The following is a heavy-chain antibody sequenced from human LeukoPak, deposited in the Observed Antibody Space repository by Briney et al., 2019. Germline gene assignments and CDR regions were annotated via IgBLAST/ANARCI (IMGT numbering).Heavy chain of an antibody. J-gene: IGHJ4*02. CDR1: GGSISSYY. CDR3: ARRPPTNWGLDY. CDR2: IYYSGST. D-gene: IGHD7-27*01. Sequence: SETLSLTCTVSGGSISSYYWSWIRQPPGKGLELIGYIYYSGSTKYNPSLKSRVTISVDTSKNEFSLKLSSVTAADTAVYYCARRPPTNWGLDYWGQGTLVTVSS. V-gene: IGHV4-59*08.